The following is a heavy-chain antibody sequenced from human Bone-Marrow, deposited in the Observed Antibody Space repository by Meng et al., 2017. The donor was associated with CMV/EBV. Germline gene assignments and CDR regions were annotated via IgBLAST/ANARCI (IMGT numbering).Heavy chain of an antibody. CDR3: ARGPVPDFDY. CDR2: INHSGST. CDR1: GGSFIGYY. V-gene: IGHV4-34*01. Sequence: SETLSLTCAVYGGSFIGYYWSWIRQPPGKGLEWIGEINHSGSTNYNPSLKSRVTISVDTSKNQFSLKLSSVTAADTAVYYCARGPVPDFDYWGQGTLVTVSS. J-gene: IGHJ4*02.